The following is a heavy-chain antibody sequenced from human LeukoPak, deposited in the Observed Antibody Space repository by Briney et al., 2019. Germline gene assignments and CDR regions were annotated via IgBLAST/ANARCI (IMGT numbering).Heavy chain of an antibody. CDR3: ARGRRYCTNGVCSKGYYFDY. CDR2: INHSGST. J-gene: IGHJ4*02. V-gene: IGHV4-34*01. CDR1: GGSFSGYY. Sequence: SETLSLTCAVYGGSFSGYYWSWIRQPPGKGLEWIGEINHSGSTNYNPSLKSRVTISVDTSKNQFSLKLSSVTAADTAVYYCARGRRYCTNGVCSKGYYFDYWGQGTLVTVSS. D-gene: IGHD2-8*01.